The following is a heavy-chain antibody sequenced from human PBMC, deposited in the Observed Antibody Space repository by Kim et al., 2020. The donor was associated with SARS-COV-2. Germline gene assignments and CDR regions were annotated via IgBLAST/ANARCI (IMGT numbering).Heavy chain of an antibody. CDR1: GFTFSSYT. CDR3: AKDLWVLSH. CDR2: ISGSGGST. J-gene: IGHJ4*02. Sequence: GGSLRLSCAASGFTFSSYTMSWVRQAPGKGLEWVSAISGSGGSTYYADSVKGRFTISRDNSKYTLYLQMSSLRTEDTALYYCAKDLWVLSHWGQGTLVTVSS. D-gene: IGHD2-8*02. V-gene: IGHV3-23*01.